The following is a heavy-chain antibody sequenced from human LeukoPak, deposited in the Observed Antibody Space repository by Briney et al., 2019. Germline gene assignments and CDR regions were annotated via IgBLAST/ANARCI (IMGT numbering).Heavy chain of an antibody. V-gene: IGHV4-4*07. D-gene: IGHD4-23*01. CDR3: AREGTTVVTRALGY. CDR2: IHTSGNT. Sequence: PSETLSLTCTVSNGSISSYYWSWIRQPAGKGLEWIGRIHTSGNTNYNPSLKSRVTMSVDTSKNQLSLKLSSVTAADTAMYYCAREGTTVVTRALGYWGQGTLVTVSS. J-gene: IGHJ4*02. CDR1: NGSISSYY.